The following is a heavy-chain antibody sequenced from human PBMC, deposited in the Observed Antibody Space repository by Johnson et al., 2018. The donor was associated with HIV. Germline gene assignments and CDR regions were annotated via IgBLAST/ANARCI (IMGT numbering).Heavy chain of an antibody. Sequence: QVQLVESGGGVVQPGGSLRLSCAASGFTFSSYGMHWVRQAPGKGLGWVAFISYDGSYKYYANSVKGRFTISRDNSKNTLYLQMNSLGAEDTAVYYCAKEGSTVIWGQGTMVTVSS. CDR3: AKEGSTVI. V-gene: IGHV3-30*19. D-gene: IGHD4-11*01. J-gene: IGHJ3*01. CDR2: ISYDGSYK. CDR1: GFTFSSYG.